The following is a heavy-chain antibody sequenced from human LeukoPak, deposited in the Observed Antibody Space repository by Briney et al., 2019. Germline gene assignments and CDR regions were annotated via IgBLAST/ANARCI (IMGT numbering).Heavy chain of an antibody. CDR1: GGSISSSNYY. J-gene: IGHJ5*02. V-gene: IGHV4-39*07. D-gene: IGHD3-16*01. CDR2: IYYSGGT. CDR3: ARGLVSGMLTQDWFDP. Sequence: SETLSLTCSVSGGSISSSNYYWGWIRQPPGTGPEWIGTIYYSGGTYHNPSLKRRVTIYVDTSKNQFSLKLSSVTAADTAVYYCARGLVSGMLTQDWFDPWGQGTLVTVSS.